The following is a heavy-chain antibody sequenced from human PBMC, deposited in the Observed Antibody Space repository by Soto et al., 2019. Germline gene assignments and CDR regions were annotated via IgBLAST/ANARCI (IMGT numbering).Heavy chain of an antibody. CDR1: GFTFRDYA. CDR2: ISGSGATR. CDR3: AKDLDYTTTSEDFHR. J-gene: IGHJ1*01. V-gene: IGHV3-23*01. D-gene: IGHD2-2*02. Sequence: EVQLLESGGGLVQPGGSLRLSCTASGFTFRDYAMSWVRQAPGKGLEWVSGISGSGATRYYADSVKGRFSVSRDNSKNTLYVQMNSLRAEDTALYYCAKDLDYTTTSEDFHRWGQGTLVTVSS.